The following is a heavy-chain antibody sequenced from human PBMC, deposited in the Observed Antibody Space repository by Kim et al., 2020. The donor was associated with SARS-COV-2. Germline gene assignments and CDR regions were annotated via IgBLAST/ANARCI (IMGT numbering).Heavy chain of an antibody. CDR3: ARDTNAVAGTFWFDP. V-gene: IGHV4-61*02. CDR1: GGSISSGSYY. J-gene: IGHJ5*02. D-gene: IGHD6-19*01. Sequence: SETLSLTCTVSGGSISSGSYYWSWIRQPAGKGLEWIGRIYTSGSTNYNPSLKSRVTISVDTSKNQFSLKLSSVTAADTAVYYCARDTNAVAGTFWFDPWGQGTLVTVSS. CDR2: IYTSGST.